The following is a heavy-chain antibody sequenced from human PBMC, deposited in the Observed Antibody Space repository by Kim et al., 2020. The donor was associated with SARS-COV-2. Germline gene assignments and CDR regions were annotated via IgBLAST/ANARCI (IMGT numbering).Heavy chain of an antibody. Sequence: NYNPSLKSRVTISVDTSKNQFSLKLSSVTAADTAVYYCARVGGYGDYGTNWGQGTLVTVSS. V-gene: IGHV4-59*01. D-gene: IGHD4-17*01. J-gene: IGHJ4*02. CDR3: ARVGGYGDYGTN.